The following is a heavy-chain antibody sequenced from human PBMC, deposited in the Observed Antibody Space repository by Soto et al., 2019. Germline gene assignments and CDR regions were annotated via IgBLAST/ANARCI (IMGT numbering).Heavy chain of an antibody. CDR2: ISWDSRSV. CDR1: GFTFEDYA. Sequence: QPGGSLRLSCAVSGFTFEDYAMQWVRQAPGKGLEWVSGISWDSRSVAYADSVKGRFTISGDNAENSLHLQMNSLRAEDTAVYYCAKDSIRRSFSRSSTRARDAFDIWGQGTMVTVSS. CDR3: AKDSIRRSFSRSSTRARDAFDI. D-gene: IGHD6-6*01. J-gene: IGHJ3*02. V-gene: IGHV3-9*01.